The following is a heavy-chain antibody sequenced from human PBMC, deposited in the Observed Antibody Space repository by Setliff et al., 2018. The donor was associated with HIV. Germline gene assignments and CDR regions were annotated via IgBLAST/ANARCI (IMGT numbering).Heavy chain of an antibody. Sequence: ASVMVSCKASGYNFTNYDINWVRQATGQGLEWMGWMNPQSGNTGYIEKFQGRVTFIRNISISTAYMELSSLRSEDTAVYYCARVQPRLPGVLLPAYALDFWGQGTMVTV. CDR1: GYNFTNYD. CDR3: ARVQPRLPGVLLPAYALDF. J-gene: IGHJ3*01. D-gene: IGHD2-21*01. CDR2: MNPQSGNT. V-gene: IGHV1-8*03.